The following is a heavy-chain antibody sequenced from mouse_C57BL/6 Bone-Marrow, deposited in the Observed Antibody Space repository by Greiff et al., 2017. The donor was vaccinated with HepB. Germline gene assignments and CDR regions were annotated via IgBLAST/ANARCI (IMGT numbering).Heavy chain of an antibody. Sequence: VQLQQSGAELVRPGASVKLSCKASGYTFTDYYINWVKQRPGQGLEWIARIYPGSGNTYYNEKFKGKATLTAEKSSSTAYMQLSSLTSEDSAVYFCARGTTVVEYYFDYWGQGTTLTVSS. J-gene: IGHJ2*01. CDR1: GYTFTDYY. CDR2: IYPGSGNT. V-gene: IGHV1-76*01. CDR3: ARGTTVVEYYFDY. D-gene: IGHD1-1*01.